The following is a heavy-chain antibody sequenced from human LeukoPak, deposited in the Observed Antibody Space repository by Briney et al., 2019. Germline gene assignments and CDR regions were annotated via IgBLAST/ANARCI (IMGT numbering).Heavy chain of an antibody. Sequence: GGALRLSCAASGFTIGPYAMYWVRQGPGRGLEWVSVIKADGSGTFYADSVRGRFTTSRDNSENSLYLQMNSLTSEDTALYYCATWAFYHNLDVWGQGTTVIVSS. CDR2: IKADGSGT. CDR3: ATWAFYHNLDV. J-gene: IGHJ6*02. V-gene: IGHV3-43*02. D-gene: IGHD2/OR15-2a*01. CDR1: GFTIGPYA.